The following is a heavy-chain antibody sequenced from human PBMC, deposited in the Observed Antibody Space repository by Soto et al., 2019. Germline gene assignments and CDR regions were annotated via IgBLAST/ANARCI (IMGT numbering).Heavy chain of an antibody. D-gene: IGHD2-2*01. Sequence: ASVTVSCTVSGYTLTEISMHWVRQAPGKGLEWMGGLDPEDGETIYAQKFQGRATMTEDKSTSTAYMELSSLRSEDTAVYYCARDPAEYCSSTSCYDAYGMDVWGQGTTVTVSS. CDR1: GYTLTEIS. J-gene: IGHJ6*02. CDR2: LDPEDGET. V-gene: IGHV1-24*01. CDR3: ARDPAEYCSSTSCYDAYGMDV.